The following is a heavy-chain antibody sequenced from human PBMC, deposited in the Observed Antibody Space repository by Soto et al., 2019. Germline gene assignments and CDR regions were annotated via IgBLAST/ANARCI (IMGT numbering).Heavy chain of an antibody. CDR2: INHSGST. D-gene: IGHD6-19*01. CDR1: GGSFSAYY. CDR3: ARGVKAVARDYFDY. J-gene: IGHJ4*02. Sequence: PSETLSLTCAVYGGSFSAYYWSWIRQPPGKGLERIGEINHSGSTNYNPSLKSRVTISVDTSKNQCTLKLSSVTAADTAVYYCARGVKAVARDYFDYWGQGTLVTVSS. V-gene: IGHV4-34*01.